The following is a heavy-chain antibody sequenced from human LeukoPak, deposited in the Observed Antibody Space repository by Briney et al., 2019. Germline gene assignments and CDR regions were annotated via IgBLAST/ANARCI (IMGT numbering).Heavy chain of an antibody. Sequence: GASVKVSCKASGYTVTSYDINWVRQATGQGLEWMGWMNPNSGNTGYAQKFQGRVTMTRNTSISTAYMELSSVTAADTAVYYCAREGTRKNAFDIWGQGTMVTVSS. CDR2: MNPNSGNT. CDR3: AREGTRKNAFDI. CDR1: GYTVTSYD. J-gene: IGHJ3*02. V-gene: IGHV1-8*01.